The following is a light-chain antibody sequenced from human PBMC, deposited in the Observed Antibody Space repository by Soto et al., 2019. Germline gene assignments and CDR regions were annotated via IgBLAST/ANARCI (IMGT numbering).Light chain of an antibody. CDR3: QQYNNWPRIT. V-gene: IGKV3-15*01. Sequence: ELVMTQSPATLSVSPGARATLSCRASQSVSSNLAWYQQKPGQAPSLLIYGASTRATGIPARFSGSGSGTEFTLTTSSLQSEDFLAYYGQQYNNWPRITFGQGTRLEIK. CDR2: GAS. CDR1: QSVSSN. J-gene: IGKJ5*01.